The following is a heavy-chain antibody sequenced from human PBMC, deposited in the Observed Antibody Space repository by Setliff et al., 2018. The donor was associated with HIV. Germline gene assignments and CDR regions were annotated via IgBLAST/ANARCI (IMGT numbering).Heavy chain of an antibody. CDR1: GFTFSSSA. CDR2: ISGSGGST. Sequence: GGSLRLSCAASGFTFSSSAMSWVRQAPGKGLEWVSTISGSGGSTYYADSVKGRFTISRDNAKNSLYLQMNSLRAEDTAVYCCARRYSSSSTGFDYWGQGTLVTVSS. J-gene: IGHJ4*02. V-gene: IGHV3-23*01. D-gene: IGHD6-6*01. CDR3: ARRYSSSSTGFDY.